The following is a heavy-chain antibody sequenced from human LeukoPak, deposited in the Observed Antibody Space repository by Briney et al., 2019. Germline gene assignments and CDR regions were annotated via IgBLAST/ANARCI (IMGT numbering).Heavy chain of an antibody. V-gene: IGHV4-59*11. CDR3: ATYNRDGYNFAFRQ. CDR1: GGSISSHY. J-gene: IGHJ1*01. CDR2: IYYSGST. D-gene: IGHD5-24*01. Sequence: SETLSLTCSVSGGSISSHYWSWIRQPPGKGLEWIGYIYYSGSTKYNPSLKSRVTISVDTSKNQFSLKLTSVTAADTAVYYCATYNRDGYNFAFRQWGQGTLVTVSS.